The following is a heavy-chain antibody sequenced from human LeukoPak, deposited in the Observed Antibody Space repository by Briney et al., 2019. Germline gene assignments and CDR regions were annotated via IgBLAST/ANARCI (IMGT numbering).Heavy chain of an antibody. V-gene: IGHV3-13*01. CDR1: GFTFSTYD. CDR2: IDTAGDT. Sequence: GGSLRLSCAASGFTFSTYDMHWVRQATGKGLEWVSTIDTAGDTYYPGSVKGRFTISRENAKNSLYLQMNSLRAGDTAVYFCGRVAGFGDLDYWGQGTLVTVST. CDR3: GRVAGFGDLDY. D-gene: IGHD3-10*01. J-gene: IGHJ4*02.